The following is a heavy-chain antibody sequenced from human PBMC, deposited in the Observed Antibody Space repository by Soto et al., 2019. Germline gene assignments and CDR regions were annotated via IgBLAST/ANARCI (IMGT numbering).Heavy chain of an antibody. CDR2: INHSGRV. Sequence: TWETLSLTCAVYGGSFSGHSWTWIRQSPGKGLEWIGDINHSGRVNYSPSLKSRVTISLDTSKNQFSLTLSAVTAADTAMYYFSTRAYDNSGYYRFCPWGQGTLVTVSS. CDR3: STRAYDNSGYYRFCP. V-gene: IGHV4-34*01. J-gene: IGHJ5*01. D-gene: IGHD3-22*01. CDR1: GGSFSGHS.